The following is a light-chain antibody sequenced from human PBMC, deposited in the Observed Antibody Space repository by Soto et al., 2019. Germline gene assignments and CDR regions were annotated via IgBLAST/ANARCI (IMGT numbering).Light chain of an antibody. Sequence: QSALTQPPSASGSPGQSVTISCTGTSSDVGGYNYVSWYQQHPGKAPKLMIYEVSKRPSGVPDRFSGSKSGNTASLTVSGLQAEDEADYYCSSYAGSNKAVFGGATKLTVL. V-gene: IGLV2-8*01. CDR2: EVS. J-gene: IGLJ2*01. CDR1: SSDVGGYNY. CDR3: SSYAGSNKAV.